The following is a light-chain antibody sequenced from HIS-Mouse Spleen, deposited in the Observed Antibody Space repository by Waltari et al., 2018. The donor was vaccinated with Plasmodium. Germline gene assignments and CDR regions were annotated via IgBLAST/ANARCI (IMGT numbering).Light chain of an antibody. CDR1: QSVSSY. V-gene: IGKV3-11*01. Sequence: EIVFTQSPATLSLSPGERATLSCRASQSVSSYLALYQQKPGQAPRLLIYDASNRATGIPARFSGSGSGTDFTLTISSLEPEDFAVYYCQQRSNWPRVLTFGGGTKVEIK. CDR2: DAS. CDR3: QQRSNWPRVLT. J-gene: IGKJ4*01.